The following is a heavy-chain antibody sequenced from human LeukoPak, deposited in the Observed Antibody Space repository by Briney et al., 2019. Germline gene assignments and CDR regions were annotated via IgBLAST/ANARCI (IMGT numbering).Heavy chain of an antibody. Sequence: GRSLRLSCAASGFTFSSYSMNWVRQAPGKGLEWVSSMSINSGLKYHADSVKGRFTISRDNAKNSLYLQMNSLRAEDTAVYYCAREFEYRTSGAGYWGQGTLVTVSS. J-gene: IGHJ4*02. D-gene: IGHD6-6*01. V-gene: IGHV3-21*01. CDR2: MSINSGLK. CDR1: GFTFSSYS. CDR3: AREFEYRTSGAGY.